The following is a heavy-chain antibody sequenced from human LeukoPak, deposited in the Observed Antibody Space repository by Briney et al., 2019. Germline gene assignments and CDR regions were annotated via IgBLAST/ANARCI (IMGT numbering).Heavy chain of an antibody. CDR1: GYTFTGYY. CDR2: INPGGSWT. Sequence: ASVKVSCKASGYTFTGYYMHWVRQAPGQGLEWMGVINPGGSWTSYAQKFQGRVTMIRDMSTSTDYMELSSLRSEDTAVYYCARDNSVGDTAWWFDPWGQGTLVTVSS. J-gene: IGHJ5*02. D-gene: IGHD1-26*01. CDR3: ARDNSVGDTAWWFDP. V-gene: IGHV1-46*01.